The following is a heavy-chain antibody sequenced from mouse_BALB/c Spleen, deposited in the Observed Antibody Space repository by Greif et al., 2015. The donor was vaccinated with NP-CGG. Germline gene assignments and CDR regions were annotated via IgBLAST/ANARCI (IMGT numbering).Heavy chain of an antibody. CDR2: ISSGSSTI. CDR3: ARSGTPYYRYDEGYYCAMDY. V-gene: IGHV5-17*02. D-gene: IGHD2-14*01. CDR1: GFTFSSFG. J-gene: IGHJ4*01. Sequence: EVKLMESGGGLVQPGGSRKLSCAASGFTFSSFGMHWVRQAPEKGLEWVAYISSGSSTIYYADTVKGRFTISRDNPKNTLFLQMTSLRSEDTAMYYCARSGTPYYRYDEGYYCAMDYWGQGTSVTVSS.